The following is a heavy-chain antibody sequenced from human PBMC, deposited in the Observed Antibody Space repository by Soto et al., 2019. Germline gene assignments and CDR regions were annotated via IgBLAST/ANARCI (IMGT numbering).Heavy chain of an antibody. D-gene: IGHD6-19*01. CDR1: GFIFTRYA. CDR2: ISGTAGKT. V-gene: IGHV3-23*01. CDR3: AGRTVASSWTSDI. Sequence: GGSLRLSCAASGFIFTRYAMAWVRQVPGKGLEWLAGISGTAGKTYYLDSVKGRFTISRDTSRNTVFLQMNSLRADDTAIYFCAGRTVASSWTSDIWGQGTMVTVSS. J-gene: IGHJ3*02.